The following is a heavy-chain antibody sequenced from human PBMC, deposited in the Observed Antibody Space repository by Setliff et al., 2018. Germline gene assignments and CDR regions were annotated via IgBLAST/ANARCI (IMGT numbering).Heavy chain of an antibody. CDR2: IHHSGKA. CDR3: ARAHTWSLPNDNSGYPGWFDP. Sequence: SETLSLTCAVSGFSISSGYYWGWVRQPPGKGLEWIVNIHHSGKAYYNPSLKSRVTVSVDTSKNHVSLKLSSVTAADTAVYYCARAHTWSLPNDNSGYPGWFDPWGQGTLVTDSS. V-gene: IGHV4-38-2*01. D-gene: IGHD3-22*01. J-gene: IGHJ5*02. CDR1: GFSISSGYY.